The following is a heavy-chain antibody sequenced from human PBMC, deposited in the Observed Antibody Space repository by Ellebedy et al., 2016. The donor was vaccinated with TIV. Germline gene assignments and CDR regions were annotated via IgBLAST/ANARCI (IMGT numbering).Heavy chain of an antibody. Sequence: GESLKISCAASGFTFSSYSMNWVRQAPGKGLEWVSYISSSSSTIYYADSVKGRFTISRDNAKNSLYLQMNSLRDEDTAVYYCARDGEYYYGSGSRVRYFDLWGRGTLVTVSS. V-gene: IGHV3-48*02. D-gene: IGHD3-10*01. CDR2: ISSSSSTI. CDR1: GFTFSSYS. J-gene: IGHJ2*01. CDR3: ARDGEYYYGSGSRVRYFDL.